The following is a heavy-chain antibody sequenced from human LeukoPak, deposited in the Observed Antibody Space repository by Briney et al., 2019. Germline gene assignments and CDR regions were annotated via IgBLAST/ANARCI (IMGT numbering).Heavy chain of an antibody. CDR3: ATARIRDFWSGYSIDY. J-gene: IGHJ4*02. CDR1: GYTLTEFS. CDR2: FDPEDGET. Sequence: ASVKVSCKVSGYTLTEFSMHWVRQAPGKGLEWMGGFDPEDGETIYAQKFQGRVTMTEDTSTDTAYMELSSLRSEDTAVYYCATARIRDFWSGYSIDYWGQGTLVTVSS. V-gene: IGHV1-24*01. D-gene: IGHD3-3*01.